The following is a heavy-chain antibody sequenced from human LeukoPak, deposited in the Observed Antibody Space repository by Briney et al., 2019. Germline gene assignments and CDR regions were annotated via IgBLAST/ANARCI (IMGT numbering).Heavy chain of an antibody. CDR1: GYTFTSYD. J-gene: IGHJ4*02. CDR3: ARGFRYYDFWSGNY. CDR2: MNPNSGNT. D-gene: IGHD3-3*01. Sequence: ASVKVSCKASGYTFTSYDISWVRQATGQGLEWMGCMNPNSGNTGYAQKFQGRVNMTRNPSISTAYMELSSLRSEDTAVDYCARGFRYYDFWSGNYWGQGTLVTVSS. V-gene: IGHV1-8*01.